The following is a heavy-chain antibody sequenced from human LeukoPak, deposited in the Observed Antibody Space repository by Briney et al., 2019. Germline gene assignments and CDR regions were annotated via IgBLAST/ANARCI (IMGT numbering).Heavy chain of an antibody. D-gene: IGHD6-13*01. CDR3: AKVVSSSWYLDAFDI. V-gene: IGHV3-23*01. J-gene: IGHJ3*02. CDR2: ISGSGGGT. Sequence: GGPLRLSCAASGFTFSSYAMSWVRQAPGKGLEWVSAISGSGGGTYYADSVKGRFTISRDNSKNTLYLQMNSLRAEDTAVYYCAKVVSSSWYLDAFDIWGQGTMVTVSS. CDR1: GFTFSSYA.